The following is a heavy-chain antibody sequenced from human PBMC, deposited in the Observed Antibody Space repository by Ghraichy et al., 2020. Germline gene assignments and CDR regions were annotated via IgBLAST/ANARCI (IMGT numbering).Heavy chain of an antibody. D-gene: IGHD6-19*01. Sequence: SQTLSLTCTVSGGSISSSSYYWGWIRQPPGKGLEWIGSIYYSGSTYYNPSLKSRVTISVDTSKNQFSLKLSSVTAADTAVYYCARTHSSGWYAVGRDAFDIWGQGTMVTVSS. CDR1: GGSISSSSYY. CDR3: ARTHSSGWYAVGRDAFDI. V-gene: IGHV4-39*01. CDR2: IYYSGST. J-gene: IGHJ3*02.